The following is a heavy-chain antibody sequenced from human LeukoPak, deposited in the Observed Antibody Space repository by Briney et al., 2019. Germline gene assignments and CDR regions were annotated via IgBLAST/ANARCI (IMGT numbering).Heavy chain of an antibody. Sequence: GGSLRLSCAASGFAFRNFGMHWVRQAPGQGLEWMGWINPNSGGTNYAQKFQGWVTMTRDTSISTAYMELSRLRSDDTAVYYCAREGLTARSSPGAFDIWGQGTMVTVSS. CDR1: GFAFRNFG. CDR3: AREGLTARSSPGAFDI. D-gene: IGHD3-10*01. V-gene: IGHV1-2*04. CDR2: INPNSGGT. J-gene: IGHJ3*02.